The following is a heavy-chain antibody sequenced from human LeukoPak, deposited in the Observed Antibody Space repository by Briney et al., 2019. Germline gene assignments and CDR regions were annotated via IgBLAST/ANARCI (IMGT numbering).Heavy chain of an antibody. Sequence: GGSLRLSCAVSGFTVSAHYMSWVRQAPGKGLEWVSVIYSGGSTYYADSVKGRFTISRDSSKNTLFLQMNSLRAEDTAMYYCTRDWQYDYWGQGTLVTVSS. CDR3: TRDWQYDY. V-gene: IGHV3-53*01. CDR2: IYSGGST. CDR1: GFTVSAHY. J-gene: IGHJ4*02.